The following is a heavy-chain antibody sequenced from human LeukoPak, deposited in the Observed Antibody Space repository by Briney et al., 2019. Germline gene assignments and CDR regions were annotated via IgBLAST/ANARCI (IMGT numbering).Heavy chain of an antibody. D-gene: IGHD6-13*01. V-gene: IGHV4-39*01. CDR3: ARQAYSSNLGWFDP. J-gene: IGHJ5*02. CDR1: GGSISSSTYY. Sequence: PSETLSLTCSVSGGSISSSTYYWGWIRQPPGKGLEWIGNIYNSGSTYYNPSLKSRVTISVDTSKNQFSLKLSSVTAADTAVYYCARQAYSSNLGWFDPWGQGTLSPSPQ. CDR2: IYNSGST.